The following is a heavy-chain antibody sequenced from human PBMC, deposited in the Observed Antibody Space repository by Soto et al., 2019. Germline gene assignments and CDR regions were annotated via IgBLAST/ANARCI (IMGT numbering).Heavy chain of an antibody. CDR3: ARGGAVVVPGAVDRHNWFDP. J-gene: IGHJ5*02. Sequence: QVQLVQSGAEVKKPGSSVKVSCEASGGTFSSYSFSWVRQAPGQGLEWMGRVIPILGMANYAQKFQGRVTITADKSTSKVYMELGSLRSEDTAVYYCARGGAVVVPGAVDRHNWFDPWGQGTLVTVSA. D-gene: IGHD2-2*01. CDR2: VIPILGMA. V-gene: IGHV1-69*02. CDR1: GGTFSSYS.